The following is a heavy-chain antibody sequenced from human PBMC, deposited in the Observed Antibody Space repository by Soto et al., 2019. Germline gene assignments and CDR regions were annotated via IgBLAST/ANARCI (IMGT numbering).Heavy chain of an antibody. D-gene: IGHD2-15*01. CDR1: GGTFSSYA. CDR3: ARGIVVVVAATYYGMDV. V-gene: IGHV1-69*13. CDR2: IIPIFGTA. J-gene: IGHJ6*02. Sequence: ASVKVACKASGGTFSSYAISWVRQAPGQGLEWMGGIIPIFGTANYAQKFQGRVTITADESTSTAYMELSSLRSEDTAVYYCARGIVVVVAATYYGMDVWGQGTTATVSS.